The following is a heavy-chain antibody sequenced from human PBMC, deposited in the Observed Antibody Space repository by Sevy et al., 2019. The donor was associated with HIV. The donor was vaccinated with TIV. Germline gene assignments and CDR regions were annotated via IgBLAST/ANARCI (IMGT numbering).Heavy chain of an antibody. CDR1: GFTFSSYG. J-gene: IGHJ4*02. D-gene: IGHD4-17*01. V-gene: IGHV3-33*01. CDR3: ARDLEFYDNGDYGPAFMPDY. Sequence: GGSLRLSCAASGFTFSSYGMHWVRQAPGKGLEGVALIWFDGSNTYYADSVKGRFTISRDIAKNTLHLQMNSLRGEDTAVYYCARDLEFYDNGDYGPAFMPDYWGQGTLVTVSS. CDR2: IWFDGSNT.